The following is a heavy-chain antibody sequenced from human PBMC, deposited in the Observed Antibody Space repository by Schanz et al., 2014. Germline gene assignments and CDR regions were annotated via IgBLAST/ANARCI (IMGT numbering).Heavy chain of an antibody. CDR3: TRLVVTPLSDAFDI. J-gene: IGHJ3*02. CDR1: GFTFSSYW. V-gene: IGHV3-7*01. D-gene: IGHD2-21*02. CDR2: IKHDGGEK. Sequence: EVQLVESGGGLVQPGGSLRLSCAASGFTFSSYWMSWVRQAPGKGLEWVANIKHDGGEKYYVDSLKGRFTISRDNAKNSLYLQMSSLRAEDTAVYYCTRLVVTPLSDAFDIWGQGTLVTVSS.